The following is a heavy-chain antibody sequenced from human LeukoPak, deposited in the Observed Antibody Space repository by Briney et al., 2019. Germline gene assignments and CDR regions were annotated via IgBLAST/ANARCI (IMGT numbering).Heavy chain of an antibody. CDR1: GGTFSSYA. CDR3: ARDFIVGATSIFNGFDY. Sequence: GASVKVSCKASGGTFSSYAISWVRQAPGQGLEWMGGIIPIFGTANYAQKFQGRVTITADESTSTAYMELSSLRSEDTAVYYCARDFIVGATSIFNGFDYWGQGTLVTVSS. J-gene: IGHJ4*02. D-gene: IGHD1-26*01. CDR2: IIPIFGTA. V-gene: IGHV1-69*13.